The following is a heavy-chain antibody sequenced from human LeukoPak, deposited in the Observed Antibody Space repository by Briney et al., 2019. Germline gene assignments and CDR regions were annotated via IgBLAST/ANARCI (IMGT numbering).Heavy chain of an antibody. CDR2: IKQDGSEK. V-gene: IGHV3-7*05. CDR1: GFTLRSFW. CDR3: ARIYAGNFDY. J-gene: IGHJ4*02. D-gene: IGHD5/OR15-5a*01. Sequence: SGGSLRLSCAASGFTLRSFWMNWVRQAPGKGLEWVANIKQDGSEKNYVDSVKGRFTISRDNAKNSLFLQMNSLRAEDTAVYYCARIYAGNFDYWGQGTLVTVSS.